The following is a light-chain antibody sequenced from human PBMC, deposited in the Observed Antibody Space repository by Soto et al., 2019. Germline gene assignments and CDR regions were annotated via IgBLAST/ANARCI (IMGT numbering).Light chain of an antibody. Sequence: DIQMTQSPSTLSASVGDRVTITCRASQSISSWLAWYQQKPGKAPKLLIYKASSLESGVPSRFSGSGSGTEFTLTISSLQPEDFATYYCHQSFSTPRTFGQGTKVDIK. V-gene: IGKV1-5*03. J-gene: IGKJ1*01. CDR1: QSISSW. CDR2: KAS. CDR3: HQSFSTPRT.